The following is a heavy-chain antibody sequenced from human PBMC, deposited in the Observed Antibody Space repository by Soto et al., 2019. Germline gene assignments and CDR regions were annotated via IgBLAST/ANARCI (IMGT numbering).Heavy chain of an antibody. CDR1: GFTFSSYA. CDR2: ISGSVVST. V-gene: IGHV3-23*01. CDR3: ASNMVFGEYGMDV. Sequence: PGGSLRLSCAASGFTFSSYAMSWVRQAPGKGLEWVSVISGSVVSTYYADSVKGRFTISRDNSKNTLYLQMNSLRAEDTAVYYCASNMVFGEYGMDVWGQGTTVTVSS. J-gene: IGHJ6*02. D-gene: IGHD3-10*02.